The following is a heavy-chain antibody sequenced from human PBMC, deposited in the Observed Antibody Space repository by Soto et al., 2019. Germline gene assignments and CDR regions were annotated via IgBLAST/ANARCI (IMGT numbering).Heavy chain of an antibody. D-gene: IGHD3-10*01. Sequence: ASVKVSCKASGYTFTSYVISWVRQAPGQGLEWMGWISAYNGNTNYAQKLQGRVTMTTDTSTSTAYMELRSLRSDDTAVYYCASSIIMVYYYYGMDVWGQGTTVTVSS. CDR2: ISAYNGNT. J-gene: IGHJ6*02. CDR1: GYTFTSYV. V-gene: IGHV1-18*01. CDR3: ASSIIMVYYYYGMDV.